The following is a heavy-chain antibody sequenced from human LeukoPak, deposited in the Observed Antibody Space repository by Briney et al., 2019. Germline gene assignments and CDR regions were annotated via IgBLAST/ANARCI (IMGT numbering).Heavy chain of an antibody. J-gene: IGHJ4*02. D-gene: IGHD3-10*01. Sequence: PGGSLRLSCAASGFTFSSYAMSWVRQAPGKGLEWVSAISGSGGSTYYADSVKGRFTISRDNSKNTLYLQMNSLRAEDTAVYYCAKGQAPFGELSLLDYWGQGTLVTVSS. CDR2: ISGSGGST. V-gene: IGHV3-23*01. CDR1: GFTFSSYA. CDR3: AKGQAPFGELSLLDY.